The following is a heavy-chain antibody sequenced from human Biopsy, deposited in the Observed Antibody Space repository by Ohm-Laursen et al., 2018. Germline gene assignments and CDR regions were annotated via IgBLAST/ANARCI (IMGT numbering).Heavy chain of an antibody. J-gene: IGHJ2*01. Sequence: SLRLSCAASGFTFATYGMSWVRQAQGTGLERVSGISSTGNSTYYADSVKGRFTISRDNSKNTLYLQLNSLRVEDTALYYCAKDRRTMRVWYFDLWGRGTLVTVSS. CDR1: GFTFATYG. V-gene: IGHV3-23*01. CDR3: AKDRRTMRVWYFDL. CDR2: ISSTGNST. D-gene: IGHD4/OR15-4a*01.